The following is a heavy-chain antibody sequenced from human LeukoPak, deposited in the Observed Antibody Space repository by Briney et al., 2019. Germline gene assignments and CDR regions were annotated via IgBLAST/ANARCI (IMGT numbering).Heavy chain of an antibody. CDR1: GGSISGYF. CDR3: ARDRDGYYIDY. J-gene: IGHJ4*02. CDR2: ISSSGNT. V-gene: IGHV4-59*12. Sequence: PSETLSLTCTVSGGSISGYFWSWIRQPPGKGLEWIGYISSSGNTNYNPFLKSRVTISVDTSKNRFSLKLSSVTAADTAVYYCARDRDGYYIDYWGQGTLVTVSS. D-gene: IGHD3-3*01.